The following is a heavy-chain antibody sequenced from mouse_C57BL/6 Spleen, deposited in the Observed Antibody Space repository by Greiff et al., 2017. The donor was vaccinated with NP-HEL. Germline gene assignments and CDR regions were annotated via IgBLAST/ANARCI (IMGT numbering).Heavy chain of an antibody. J-gene: IGHJ3*01. CDR3: AYWDGFAY. CDR1: GYTFTSYG. D-gene: IGHD4-1*01. Sequence: QVQLQQSGAELARPGASVKLSCKASGYTFTSYGISWVKQRTGQGLEWIGEIYPRSGNTYYNEKFKGKATLTADKSSSTAYMELRSLTSEDSAVYFCAYWDGFAYWGQGTLVTVSA. V-gene: IGHV1-81*01. CDR2: IYPRSGNT.